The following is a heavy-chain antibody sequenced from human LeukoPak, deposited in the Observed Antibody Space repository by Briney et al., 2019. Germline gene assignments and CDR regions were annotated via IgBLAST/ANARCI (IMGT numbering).Heavy chain of an antibody. CDR3: ARNGYTKSWAHLDY. J-gene: IGHJ4*02. CDR1: SGSIRSYL. D-gene: IGHD1-1*01. V-gene: IGHV4-4*07. CDR2: IYSTGDT. Sequence: SETLSLTCTVSSGSIRSYLWAWIRQPAGKTLEWIGRIYSTGDTDYNPSLKSRVTMSIDTSKNQFSLNLRSVTTADTAFYYCARNGYTKSWAHLDYWGQGILVSVSS.